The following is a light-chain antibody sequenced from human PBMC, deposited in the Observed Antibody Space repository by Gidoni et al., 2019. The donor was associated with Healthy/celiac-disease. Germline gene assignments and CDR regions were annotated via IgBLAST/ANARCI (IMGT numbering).Light chain of an antibody. V-gene: IGKV3-15*01. J-gene: IGKJ1*01. CDR3: QQYNNWPPKT. CDR2: GAS. Sequence: EIVVTQSPATLSVSPGERATLSCRASQSVSSNLAWYQQKPGQAPRLLIYGASTRATGIPARFSGSGSGTEFTLTISSLQSEDFAVYYCQQYNNWPPKTFXQXTKVEIK. CDR1: QSVSSN.